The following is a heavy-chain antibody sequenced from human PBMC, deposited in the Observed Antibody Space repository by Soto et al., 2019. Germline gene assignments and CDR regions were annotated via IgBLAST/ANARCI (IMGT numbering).Heavy chain of an antibody. CDR1: GFTFSSFE. CDR2: IGRSGETI. CDR3: ARDSRVGAARRPTFYY. V-gene: IGHV3-48*03. Sequence: EVQLAESGGGLAQPGGSLRLSCVGSGFTFSSFEMNWVRQTPRKGLEWLSYIGRSGETIYYADSVKGRFTISRDNAKSSLFLQMNGLRDEDTGIYYCARDSRVGAARRPTFYYWGRGTLVTVSS. J-gene: IGHJ4*02. D-gene: IGHD6-6*01.